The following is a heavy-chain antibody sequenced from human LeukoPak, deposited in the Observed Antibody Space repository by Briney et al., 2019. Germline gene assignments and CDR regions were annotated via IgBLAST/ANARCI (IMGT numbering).Heavy chain of an antibody. D-gene: IGHD3-22*01. J-gene: IGHJ4*02. Sequence: GGSLRLSCAASGFTFSSYGMHWVRQAPGKGLEWVAVISYDGSNKYYADSVKGRFTISRDNSKDTLYLQMNSLRAEDTAVYYCAKDIRYDSSGYYIDYWGQGTLDTVSS. V-gene: IGHV3-30*18. CDR3: AKDIRYDSSGYYIDY. CDR1: GFTFSSYG. CDR2: ISYDGSNK.